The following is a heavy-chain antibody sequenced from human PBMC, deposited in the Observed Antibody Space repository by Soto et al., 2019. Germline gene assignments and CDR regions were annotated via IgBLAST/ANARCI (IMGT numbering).Heavy chain of an antibody. CDR1: DGSISSSGYY. CDR2: IYYSGST. CDR3: ALLHKGDYYGSGDRNWFDP. D-gene: IGHD3-10*01. Sequence: PTETLSLTCTVPDGSISSSGYYWSWIRQHPGKGLEWIGYIYYSGSTYYNPSLKSRVTISVDTSKNQFSLKLSSVTAADTAVYYCALLHKGDYYGSGDRNWFDPWGQGTLVTVSS. V-gene: IGHV4-31*03. J-gene: IGHJ5*02.